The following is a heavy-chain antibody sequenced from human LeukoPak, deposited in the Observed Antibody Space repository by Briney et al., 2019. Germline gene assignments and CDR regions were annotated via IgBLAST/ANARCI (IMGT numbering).Heavy chain of an antibody. J-gene: IGHJ4*02. D-gene: IGHD3-22*01. CDR3: ARDRGYDSSFDY. CDR2: ISSSSTI. CDR1: GFTFSSYS. Sequence: GGSLRLSCAASGFTFSSYSMNWVRQAPGKGLEWVSYISSSSTIYYADSVKGRFTISRDNAKNSLYLQMNSLRAEDTAVYYCARDRGYDSSFDYWGQGTLVTVSS. V-gene: IGHV3-48*01.